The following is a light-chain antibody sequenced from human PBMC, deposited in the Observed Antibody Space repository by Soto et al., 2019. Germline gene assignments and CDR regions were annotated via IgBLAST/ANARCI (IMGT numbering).Light chain of an antibody. CDR1: SNDVGSYNF. CDR2: EVT. V-gene: IGLV2-23*02. Sequence: QSALTQPASVSGSPGQSITISCTRTSNDVGSYNFVSWYQQHPGKAPKVLIYEVTKRPSGVSNRFSGSKSGNTASLTISGLQADDEADYYCYSDAGSSTYVFGSGTKLTVL. CDR3: YSDAGSSTYV. J-gene: IGLJ1*01.